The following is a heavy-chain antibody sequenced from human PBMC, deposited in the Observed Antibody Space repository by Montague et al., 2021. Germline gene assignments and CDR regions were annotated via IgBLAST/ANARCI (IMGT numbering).Heavy chain of an antibody. CDR3: ARDGDYYDSGGYYPGY. D-gene: IGHD3-22*01. CDR1: GFTFSSYW. Sequence: SLRLSCAASGFTFSSYWMHWVRQAPGKGLVWVSRINSDGSSTSYADSVKGRFTISRDNAKNTLYLQMNSLRAVDTAVYYCARDGDYYDSGGYYPGYWGQGTLVTVS. CDR2: INSDGSST. V-gene: IGHV3-74*01. J-gene: IGHJ4*02.